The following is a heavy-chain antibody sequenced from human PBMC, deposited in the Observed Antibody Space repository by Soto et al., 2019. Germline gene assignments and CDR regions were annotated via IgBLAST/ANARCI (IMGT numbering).Heavy chain of an antibody. Sequence: PSETLSLTCTVSGGSISSGDYYWSWIRQPPGKGLEWIGYIYYSGSTYYNPSLKSRVTISVDTSKNQFSLKLSSATAADTAVYYCARALDIVVVPAAQDYYGMDVWGQGT. CDR1: GGSISSGDYY. CDR2: IYYSGST. V-gene: IGHV4-30-4*01. J-gene: IGHJ6*02. D-gene: IGHD2-2*01. CDR3: ARALDIVVVPAAQDYYGMDV.